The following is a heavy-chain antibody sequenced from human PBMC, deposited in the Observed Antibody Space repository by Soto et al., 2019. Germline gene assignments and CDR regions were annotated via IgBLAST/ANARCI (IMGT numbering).Heavy chain of an antibody. V-gene: IGHV1-18*01. CDR3: GREGQQLAQEKYYQFNGMDV. CDR2: ISGDNINS. J-gene: IGHJ6*02. Sequence: QVQLVQSGAEVKKPGASVKVSCKASGFTFSDYGLSWVRQAPGQPLEWMGWISGDNINSKYSQKFQGRLTMTTDTSTDTASMELRSLTSDDTAVYYCGREGQQLAQEKYYQFNGMDVWGQGTPVTVSS. D-gene: IGHD6-13*01. CDR1: GFTFSDYG.